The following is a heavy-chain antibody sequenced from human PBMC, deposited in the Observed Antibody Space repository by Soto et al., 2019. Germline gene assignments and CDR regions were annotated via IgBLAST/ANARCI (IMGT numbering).Heavy chain of an antibody. J-gene: IGHJ4*02. CDR2: INHSGST. CDR3: ARAPTVLLWFGEGDYFDY. Sequence: LSLTCAVYGGSFSGYYWSWIRQPPGKGLEWIGEINHSGSTNYNPSLKSRVTISVDTSKNQFSLKLSSVTAADTAVYYCARAPTVLLWFGEGDYFDYWGQGTLVTVSS. V-gene: IGHV4-34*01. CDR1: GGSFSGYY. D-gene: IGHD3-10*01.